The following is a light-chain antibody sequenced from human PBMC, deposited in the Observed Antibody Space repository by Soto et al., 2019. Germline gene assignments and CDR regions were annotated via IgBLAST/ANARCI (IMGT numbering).Light chain of an antibody. V-gene: IGKV3-15*01. CDR3: QQYNNLPLT. Sequence: IVMTQPPATQSLTPGERATLSCRASQSVSRNLAWYQQKHGQAPRLLIYGASTRATGIPARFSGSGSGTECTITISSLKSEDCTVYYCQQYNNLPLTFGGGTKVDIK. J-gene: IGKJ4*01. CDR1: QSVSRN. CDR2: GAS.